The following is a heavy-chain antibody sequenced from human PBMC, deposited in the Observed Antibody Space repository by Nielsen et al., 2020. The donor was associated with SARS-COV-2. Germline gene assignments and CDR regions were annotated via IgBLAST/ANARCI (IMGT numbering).Heavy chain of an antibody. D-gene: IGHD6-13*01. CDR2: ISYDGSNK. Sequence: GESLKISCAASGFTFSSYAMHWVRQAPGKGLEWVAVISYDGSNKYYADSVKGRFIISRDNSKNTLYLQMNSLRAEDTAVYYCARPPPRSAAGPRYYYYGMDVWGQGTTVTVSS. J-gene: IGHJ6*02. V-gene: IGHV3-30-3*01. CDR3: ARPPPRSAAGPRYYYYGMDV. CDR1: GFTFSSYA.